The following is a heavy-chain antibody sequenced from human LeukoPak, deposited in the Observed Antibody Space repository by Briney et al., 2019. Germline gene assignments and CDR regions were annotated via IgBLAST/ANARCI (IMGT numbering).Heavy chain of an antibody. J-gene: IGHJ4*02. CDR2: IYYSGST. CDR3: ARAGYSSSWYRLNSYYFDY. CDR1: GGSISSYY. V-gene: IGHV4-59*01. Sequence: SETLSLTCTVSGGSISSYYWSWIQQPPGKGLEWIGYIYYSGSTNYNPSLKSRVTISVDTSKNQFSLKLSSVTAADTAVYYCARAGYSSSWYRLNSYYFDYWGQGTLVTVSS. D-gene: IGHD6-13*01.